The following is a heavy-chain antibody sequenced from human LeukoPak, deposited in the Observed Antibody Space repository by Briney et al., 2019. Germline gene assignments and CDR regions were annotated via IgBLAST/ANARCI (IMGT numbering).Heavy chain of an antibody. D-gene: IGHD5-12*01. CDR3: ARYRGASGYHFDY. J-gene: IGHJ4*02. V-gene: IGHV4-4*02. Sequence: SGTLSLTCAVSAGSISSGSWWNWVRQPPGKGLEWIGEIYHSGSTNYNPSLKSRVTISLDKSKNQFSLKLYSVTAADTAVYYCARYRGASGYHFDYWGQGHLVTVSS. CDR1: AGSISSGSW. CDR2: IYHSGST.